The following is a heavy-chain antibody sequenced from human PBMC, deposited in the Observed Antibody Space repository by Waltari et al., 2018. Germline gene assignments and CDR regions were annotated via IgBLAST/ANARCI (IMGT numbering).Heavy chain of an antibody. V-gene: IGHV3-21*01. D-gene: IGHD3-3*01. Sequence: EVQLVESGGGLVKPGGSLRLSCAASGFPFSSYSMNWVRQAPGKGLEWVSSISSSSSYIYYADSVKGRFTISRDNAKNSLYLQMNSLRAEDTAVYYCARYEFWSGYPFDYWGQGTLVTVSS. CDR2: ISSSSSYI. CDR1: GFPFSSYS. CDR3: ARYEFWSGYPFDY. J-gene: IGHJ4*02.